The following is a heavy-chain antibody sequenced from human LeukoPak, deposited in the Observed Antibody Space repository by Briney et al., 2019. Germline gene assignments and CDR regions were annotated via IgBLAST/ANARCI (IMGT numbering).Heavy chain of an antibody. CDR2: IYYRGTT. Sequence: ASETLSLTCTVFGGSVSSSDYYWSWIRQPPGKVLEWIGYIYYRGTTYYNPSLKSRVTISVDTSKNQFSLKLTSVTAADTAVYYCARDSGITMFRGVIRWFDPWGQGTLVTVSS. CDR1: GGSVSSSDYY. V-gene: IGHV4-30-4*01. D-gene: IGHD3-10*01. J-gene: IGHJ5*02. CDR3: ARDSGITMFRGVIRWFDP.